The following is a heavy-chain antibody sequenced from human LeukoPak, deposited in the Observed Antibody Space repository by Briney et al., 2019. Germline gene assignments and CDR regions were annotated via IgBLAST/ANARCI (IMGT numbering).Heavy chain of an antibody. CDR1: GFTFSSYT. CDR3: AKTGGRGDPFDY. J-gene: IGHJ4*02. D-gene: IGHD2-21*02. Sequence: GGSLRLSCAASGFTFSSYTINWVRQAPGKGLQWVSSISSTSAYINYADSVKGRFTISRDNAENSLYLEMNSLRVEDTAVYYCAKTGGRGDPFDYWGQGTLVTVFS. CDR2: ISSTSAYI. V-gene: IGHV3-21*01.